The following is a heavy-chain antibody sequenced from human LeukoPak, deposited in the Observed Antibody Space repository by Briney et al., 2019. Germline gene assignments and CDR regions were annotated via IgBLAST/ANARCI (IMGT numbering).Heavy chain of an antibody. Sequence: PETLSLTCTVSGGSISSSSYYWGWIRQPPGKGLEWIGSIYYSGSTYYNPSLKSRVTISVDTSKNQFSLKLSSVTAADTAVYYCARHEGNCSGGSCYSNYYYYMDVWGKGTTVTVSS. CDR3: ARHEGNCSGGSCYSNYYYYMDV. D-gene: IGHD2-15*01. V-gene: IGHV4-39*01. CDR1: GGSISSSSYY. J-gene: IGHJ6*03. CDR2: IYYSGST.